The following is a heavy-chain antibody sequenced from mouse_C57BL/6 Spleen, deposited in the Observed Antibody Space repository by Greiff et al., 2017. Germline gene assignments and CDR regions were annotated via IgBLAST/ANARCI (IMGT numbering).Heavy chain of an antibody. D-gene: IGHD2-4*01. CDR3: ARHEDYDYDYGYYYCC. CDR1: GFTFNSYG. CDR2: ISSGGSYT. Sequence: EVKLVESGGDLVKPGGSLKLSCAASGFTFNSYGMSWVRQTPDKRLEWVVTISSGGSYTYYPDSVKGRFTISRDNAKNTLYLQMSSLKSEDTAMYYCARHEDYDYDYGYYYCCWGQGTTLSVSS. J-gene: IGHJ2*01. V-gene: IGHV5-6*01.